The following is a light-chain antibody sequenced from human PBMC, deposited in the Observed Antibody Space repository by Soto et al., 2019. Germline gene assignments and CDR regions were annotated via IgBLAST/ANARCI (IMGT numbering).Light chain of an antibody. CDR2: AAS. J-gene: IGKJ1*01. CDR1: EDINLF. CDR3: QQSFNTPRT. V-gene: IGKV1-39*01. Sequence: IQLTQSPSSLSASVGDTVTIICRASEDINLFLNWYQQQPGRAPQVLIYAASRLQRGVPSRFSASGSETYFTLTISSLQPEDFATYYCQQSFNTPRTVGQGTKVDSK.